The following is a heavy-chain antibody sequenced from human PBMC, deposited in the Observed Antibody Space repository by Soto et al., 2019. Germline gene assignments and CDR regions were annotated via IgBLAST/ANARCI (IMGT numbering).Heavy chain of an antibody. CDR3: ARGIKYGAYSRWFDP. CDR1: GYTFTSYD. Sequence: QVQLVQSGAEVKKPGASVKVSCKATGYTFTSYDINWVRRATGQGLEYLGWMNPNSGNTAYVQKFQGRVTMTWDTSITTAYMELSSLRSEDTAVYFCARGIKYGAYSRWFDPWGQGTLVTVSS. J-gene: IGHJ5*02. CDR2: MNPNSGNT. V-gene: IGHV1-8*01. D-gene: IGHD4-17*01.